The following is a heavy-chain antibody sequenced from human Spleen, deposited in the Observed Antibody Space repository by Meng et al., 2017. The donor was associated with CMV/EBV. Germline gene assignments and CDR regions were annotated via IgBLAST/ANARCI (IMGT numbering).Heavy chain of an antibody. CDR3: ARDLLEPYYYYYGMDV. Sequence: GESLKISCAASGFTLSSYSMNWVHQAPGKGLEWVSYISSSSATIYYADSVKGRFTVSRDNAKNSLYLEMNSLRAEDTAVYYCARDLLEPYYYYYGMDVWGQGTTVTVSS. CDR1: GFTLSSYS. CDR2: ISSSSATI. V-gene: IGHV3-48*04. D-gene: IGHD3-3*01. J-gene: IGHJ6*02.